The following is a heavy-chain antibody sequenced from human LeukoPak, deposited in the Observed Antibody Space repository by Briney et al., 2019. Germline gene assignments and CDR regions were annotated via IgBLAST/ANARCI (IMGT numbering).Heavy chain of an antibody. CDR2: INPNSGGT. J-gene: IGHJ4*02. CDR1: GYTFTGYY. CDR3: ARGVWITFGGVPQSLDY. D-gene: IGHD3-16*01. V-gene: IGHV1-2*02. Sequence: ASVKVSCKASGYTFTGYYMHWVRQAPGQGLEWMGWINPNSGGTNYAQKFQGRVTMTRDTSISTAYMELSRLRSDDTAVYYCARGVWITFGGVPQSLDYWGQGTLVTVSS.